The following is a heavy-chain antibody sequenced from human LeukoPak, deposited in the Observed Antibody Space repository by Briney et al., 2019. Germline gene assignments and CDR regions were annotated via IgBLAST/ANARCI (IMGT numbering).Heavy chain of an antibody. J-gene: IGHJ4*02. Sequence: GASVTVSCKASGYTFTSYDINWVRQATGQGLEWMGWINLNSGNTGYAQNFQGRLTMTRDTSINTAYMELSTLRSEDTAVYCCARVTGSIDYWGQGTLGTVSS. CDR3: ARVTGSIDY. CDR2: INLNSGNT. D-gene: IGHD1-26*01. CDR1: GYTFTSYD. V-gene: IGHV1-8*01.